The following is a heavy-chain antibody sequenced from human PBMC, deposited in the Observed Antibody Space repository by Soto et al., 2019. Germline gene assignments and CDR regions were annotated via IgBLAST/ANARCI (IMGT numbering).Heavy chain of an antibody. V-gene: IGHV4-30-4*08. CDR3: ARGAPVVNDY. CDR1: GGPLSSDYY. D-gene: IGHD3-22*01. J-gene: IGHJ4*02. CDR2: IHYSGDS. Sequence: SETLSLTCTVSGGPLSSDYYWGWIRQLPGKGLEWIGYIHYSGDSYYSPSLKSRVTISTDTSKNQFSLKLTSVTAADTAVYYCARGAPVVNDYWGQGTLVTVSS.